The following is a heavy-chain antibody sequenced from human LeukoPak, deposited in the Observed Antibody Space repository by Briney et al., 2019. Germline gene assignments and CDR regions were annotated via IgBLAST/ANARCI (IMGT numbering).Heavy chain of an antibody. D-gene: IGHD6-19*01. CDR2: IYYSGST. CDR3: ARDQGQWLVTGYGMDV. Sequence: SETLSLTCTVSGGSISSGGYYWSWIRQHPGKGLEWIGYIYYSGSTYYNPSLKSRVTISVDTSKNQFSLKLSSVTAADTAVYYCARDQGQWLVTGYGMDVWGQGTTVTVSS. V-gene: IGHV4-61*08. CDR1: GGSISSGGYY. J-gene: IGHJ6*02.